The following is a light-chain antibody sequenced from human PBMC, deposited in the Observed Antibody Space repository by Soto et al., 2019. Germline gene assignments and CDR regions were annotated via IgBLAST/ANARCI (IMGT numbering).Light chain of an antibody. CDR1: NSDIGRYKF. Sequence: QSALTQPASVSGSPGQSITISCTGTNSDIGRYKFVSWFQQHPGKAPKLMIFEGTNRPSGVSNRFSGSKSGNTASLTISGLQAEDEAIYFCSSSTNPNTPVIFGGGTKLTVL. J-gene: IGLJ2*01. CDR3: SSSTNPNTPVI. CDR2: EGT. V-gene: IGLV2-14*01.